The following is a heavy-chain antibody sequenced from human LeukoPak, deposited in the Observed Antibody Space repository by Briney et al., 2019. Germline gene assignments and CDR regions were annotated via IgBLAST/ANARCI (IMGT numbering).Heavy chain of an antibody. CDR2: IYYSGST. Sequence: SEILSLTCTVSGGSISSYYWSWIRQPPGKGLEWIGYIYYSGSTNYNPSLKSRVTISVDTSKNQFPLKLSSVTAADTAVYYCARDLAGTTGWFDPWGQGTLVTVSS. CDR1: GGSISSYY. D-gene: IGHD1-7*01. CDR3: ARDLAGTTGWFDP. V-gene: IGHV4-59*01. J-gene: IGHJ5*02.